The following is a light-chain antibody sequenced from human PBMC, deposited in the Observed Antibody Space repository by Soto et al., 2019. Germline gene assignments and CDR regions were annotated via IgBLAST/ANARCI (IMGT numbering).Light chain of an antibody. CDR3: QQYNNWPRA. CDR2: GSS. Sequence: EILMTQSPATLSVSPGERVTLSCRASHTISSNLAWYQQKPGQAPRLLIYGSSIRATGISARFSGSGSGTEFTLTISSLQSEDLAVYYCQQYNNWPRAFGQGTKVQIK. V-gene: IGKV3-15*01. CDR1: HTISSN. J-gene: IGKJ1*01.